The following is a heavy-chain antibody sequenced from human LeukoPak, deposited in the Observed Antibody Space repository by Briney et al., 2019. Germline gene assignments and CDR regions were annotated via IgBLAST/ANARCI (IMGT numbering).Heavy chain of an antibody. D-gene: IGHD6-19*01. J-gene: IGHJ4*02. V-gene: IGHV3-23*01. CDR3: AKELAVAGTFNY. CDR2: ISGSGGST. CDR1: GFTFSDYY. Sequence: PGGSLRLSCAASGFTFSDYYMSWIRQAPGKGLEWVSAISGSGGSTYYADSVKGRFTISRDNSKNTLYLQMNSLRAEDTAVYYCAKELAVAGTFNYWGQGTPVTVSS.